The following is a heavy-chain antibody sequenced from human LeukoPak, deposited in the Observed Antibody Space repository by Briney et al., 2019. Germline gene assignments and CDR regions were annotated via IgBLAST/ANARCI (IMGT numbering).Heavy chain of an antibody. CDR2: IYYSGSS. Sequence: PSETLSLTCTVSGVSISSDYWSWIRRPPGKGLEWIGYIYYSGSSNYNPSLKSRVTMSVDTSKNQFSLKLTSVTAADTAVYYCARRLRQNLFDPWGQGTLVTVSS. CDR3: ARRLRQNLFDP. V-gene: IGHV4-59*08. J-gene: IGHJ5*02. D-gene: IGHD4-17*01. CDR1: GVSISSDY.